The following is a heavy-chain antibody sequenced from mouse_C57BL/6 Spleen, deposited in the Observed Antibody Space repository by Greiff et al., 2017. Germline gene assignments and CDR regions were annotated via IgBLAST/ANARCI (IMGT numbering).Heavy chain of an antibody. Sequence: VQLQQSGAELVRPGTSVKMSCKASGYTFTNYWIGWAKQRPGHGLEWIGAIYPGGGYTSYNQKFKGKATLTADKSSSTAYKQFSSLTSEYSAIYYCTRAVTTTYCCDYWGQGTMLTVSS. J-gene: IGHJ2*01. V-gene: IGHV1-63*01. D-gene: IGHD2-5*01. CDR2: IYPGGGYT. CDR1: GYTFTNYW. CDR3: TRAVTTTYCCDY.